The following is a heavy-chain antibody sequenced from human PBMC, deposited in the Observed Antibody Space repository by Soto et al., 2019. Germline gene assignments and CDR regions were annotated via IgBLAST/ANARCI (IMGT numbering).Heavy chain of an antibody. CDR3: ARWGPIVVVVAATEGMDV. D-gene: IGHD2-15*01. CDR1: GGSFSGYY. V-gene: IGHV4-34*01. J-gene: IGHJ6*02. Sequence: QVQLQQWGAGLLKPSETLSLTCAVYGGSFSGYYWSWIRQPPGTGLEWIGEINHSGSTNYNPSLKSRVTISVDTSKNQFSLKLSSVTAADTAVYYCARWGPIVVVVAATEGMDVWGQVTTVTVSS. CDR2: INHSGST.